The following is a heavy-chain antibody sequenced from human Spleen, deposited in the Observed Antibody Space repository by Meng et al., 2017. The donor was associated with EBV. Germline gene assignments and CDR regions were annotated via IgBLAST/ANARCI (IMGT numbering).Heavy chain of an antibody. J-gene: IGHJ5*02. D-gene: IGHD1-14*01. V-gene: IGHV4-30-2*01. Sequence: SGSSLVRPSQTLSLTCTVSGDFITSGGSSWNWIRQTPGKGLEWIGNIYHSGTTYYNPSLKSRVTLSVDTSANQFSLKLTSLTAADTAVYYCARDQPGWFDPWGQGTLVTVPS. CDR3: ARDQPGWFDP. CDR1: GDFITSGGSS. CDR2: IYHSGTT.